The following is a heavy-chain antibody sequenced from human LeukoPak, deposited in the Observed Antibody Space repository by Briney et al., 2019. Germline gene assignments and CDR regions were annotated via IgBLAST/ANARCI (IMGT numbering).Heavy chain of an antibody. D-gene: IGHD2-21*01. Sequence: GASVKVSCKASGGTFSSYAISWVRQAPGQGLEWMGGIIPIFGTANYAQKFQGRVTITADEFTSTAYMELSSLRSEDTAVYYCARGAAIRSYYYGMDVWGQGTLVTVSS. J-gene: IGHJ6*02. V-gene: IGHV1-69*13. CDR3: ARGAAIRSYYYGMDV. CDR2: IIPIFGTA. CDR1: GGTFSSYA.